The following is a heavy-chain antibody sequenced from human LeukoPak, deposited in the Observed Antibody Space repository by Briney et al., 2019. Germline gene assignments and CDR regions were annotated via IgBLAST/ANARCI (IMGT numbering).Heavy chain of an antibody. CDR1: GGSISSSSYY. J-gene: IGHJ4*02. V-gene: IGHV4-39*01. D-gene: IGHD3-22*01. CDR3: ARQECYNSSGYSDYYY. Sequence: SETLSLTCTVSGGSISSSSYYWVWIRQPPGKGLEWIGSIYYSGSTYYNPSLKSRVTISVDTPKNQFSLKLSSVTAADTAVYKCARQECYNSSGYSDYYYWGQGTLVTVSS. CDR2: IYYSGST.